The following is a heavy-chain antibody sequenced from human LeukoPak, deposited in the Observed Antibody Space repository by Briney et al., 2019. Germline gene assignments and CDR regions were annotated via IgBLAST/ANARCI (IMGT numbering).Heavy chain of an antibody. CDR3: AREGLKGRWLQLGYFDY. D-gene: IGHD5-24*01. J-gene: IGHJ4*02. V-gene: IGHV4-39*02. CDR1: GGSISQNVYY. Sequence: SETLSLTCTVSGGSISQNVYYWGWFRQPPGRGLEWIGTIHYSGSTHYNPSLKSRVTISADTSKNQFSLKLSSVTAADTAVYYCAREGLKGRWLQLGYFDYWGQGTLVTVSS. CDR2: IHYSGST.